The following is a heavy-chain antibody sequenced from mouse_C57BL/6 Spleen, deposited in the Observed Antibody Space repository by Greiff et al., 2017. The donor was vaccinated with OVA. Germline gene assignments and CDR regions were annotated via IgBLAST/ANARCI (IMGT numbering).Heavy chain of an antibody. CDR2: IDPETGGT. D-gene: IGHD1-1*01. CDR3: TRSGGSSRYFDV. J-gene: IGHJ1*03. Sequence: LQESGAELVRPGASVTLSCKASGYTFTDYEMHWVKQTPVHGLEWIGAIDPETGGTAYNQKFKGKAILTADKSSSTAYMELRSLTSEDSAVYYCTRSGGSSRYFDVWGTGTTVTVSS. CDR1: GYTFTDYE. V-gene: IGHV1-15*01.